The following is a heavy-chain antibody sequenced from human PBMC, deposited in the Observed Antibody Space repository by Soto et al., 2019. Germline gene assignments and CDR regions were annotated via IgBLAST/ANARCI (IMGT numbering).Heavy chain of an antibody. J-gene: IGHJ6*02. V-gene: IGHV2-5*02. CDR3: AHSTTYYYDSNGRQKAYCDYDGMDV. CDR2: IYWDDDK. D-gene: IGHD3-22*01. Sequence: QITLKASGPTLVKPTQTLTLTCTFSGFSLSTSGVGVGWIRQPPGKALEWLALIYWDDDKPYSPSLKSRLTIPKDTSKHQVGLTMTNVDPVDTATYYCAHSTTYYYDSNGRQKAYCDYDGMDVWGQGTTVTVSS. CDR1: GFSLSTSGVG.